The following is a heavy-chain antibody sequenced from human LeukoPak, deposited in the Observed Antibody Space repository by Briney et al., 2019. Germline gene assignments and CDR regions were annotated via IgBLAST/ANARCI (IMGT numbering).Heavy chain of an antibody. D-gene: IGHD2-21*01. CDR3: ARYRMVSYYFDN. Sequence: GGSLRLSCAASGFTFKSYWMYWVRQAPGKGLVWVSRINTDGSTTTYADSVKGRFTISRDNANNMVYLRMNSLRAEDTAVYYCARYRMVSYYFDNWGQGSLVTVSS. V-gene: IGHV3-74*01. CDR1: GFTFKSYW. CDR2: INTDGSTT. J-gene: IGHJ4*02.